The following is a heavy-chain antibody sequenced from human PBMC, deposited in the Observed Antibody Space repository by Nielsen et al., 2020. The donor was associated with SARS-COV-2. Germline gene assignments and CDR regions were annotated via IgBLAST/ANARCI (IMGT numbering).Heavy chain of an antibody. CDR1: GFTFSSYS. J-gene: IGHJ6*02. CDR2: ISSSSSYI. D-gene: IGHD5-12*01. Sequence: GGSLRLSCAASGFTFSSYSMNWVRQAPGKGLEWVSSISSSSSYIYYADSVKGRFTISRDNSKNTLYLQMNSLGAEDTAVYYCAKDKSGYDFYFYYGMDVWGQGTTVTVSS. V-gene: IGHV3-21*04. CDR3: AKDKSGYDFYFYYGMDV.